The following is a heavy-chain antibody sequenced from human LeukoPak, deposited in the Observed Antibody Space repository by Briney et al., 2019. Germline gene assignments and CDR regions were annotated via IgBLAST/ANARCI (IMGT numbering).Heavy chain of an antibody. CDR3: AKYNSGRDEDY. CDR2: IRGSGDST. D-gene: IGHD6-19*01. J-gene: IGHJ4*02. Sequence: GGSLRLSCAASGFTFSSYAMTWVRQAPGKGLEWVSAIRGSGDSTYYADSVKGRFTISRDNSKNTLYLQMNSLRAEDTAVYYCAKYNSGRDEDYWGQGTLVTVSS. V-gene: IGHV3-23*01. CDR1: GFTFSSYA.